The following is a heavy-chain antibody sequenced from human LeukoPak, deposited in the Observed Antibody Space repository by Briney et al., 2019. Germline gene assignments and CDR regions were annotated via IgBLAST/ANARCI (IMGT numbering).Heavy chain of an antibody. V-gene: IGHV4-59*11. CDR3: ARGQLGTYNFWSGSYKTDNCYYMDV. Sequence: SETLSLTCTVSGGSISSHYWSWIRQPPGKGLEWIGYIYYSGSTNYNPSLKSRVTISVDTSKNQFSLKLSSVTAADTAVYFCARGQLGTYNFWSGSYKTDNCYYMDVWGKGTTVTVSS. D-gene: IGHD3-3*01. CDR1: GGSISSHY. J-gene: IGHJ6*03. CDR2: IYYSGST.